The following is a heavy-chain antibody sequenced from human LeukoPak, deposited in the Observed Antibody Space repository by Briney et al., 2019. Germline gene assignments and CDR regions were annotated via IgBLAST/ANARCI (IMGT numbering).Heavy chain of an antibody. J-gene: IGHJ4*02. CDR1: GASISTTNYY. CDR3: ARGRVYYAPFDY. V-gene: IGHV4-39*02. CDR2: IYYTGST. Sequence: PSETLSLTCSVSGASISTTNYYWGWIRQPPGKGLEWIGSIYYTGSTYNSPSLKGRVTVSVDTSKNHFSLRLNSVTAADTAVYYCARGRVYYAPFDYWGQGTLVTVSS. D-gene: IGHD3-10*01.